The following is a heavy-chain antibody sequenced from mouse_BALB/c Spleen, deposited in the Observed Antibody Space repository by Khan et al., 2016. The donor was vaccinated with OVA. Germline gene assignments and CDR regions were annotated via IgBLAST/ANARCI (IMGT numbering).Heavy chain of an antibody. Sequence: VQLKQSGPGLVQPSQSLSITCTVSGFSLPNYSVHWVRQSPGKGLEWLGVIWSAGSTDYNEAFISRLTISKANSRSQVFFKMNNLQPNDTAIYYCARRGYDYGRGALFAYWGQGTLVTVSA. CDR3: ARRGYDYGRGALFAY. CDR2: IWSAGST. J-gene: IGHJ3*01. CDR1: GFSLPNYS. D-gene: IGHD2-4*01. V-gene: IGHV2-2*02.